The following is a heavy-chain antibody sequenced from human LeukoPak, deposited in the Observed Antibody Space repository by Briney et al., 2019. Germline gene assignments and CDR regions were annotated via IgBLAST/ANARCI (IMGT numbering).Heavy chain of an antibody. D-gene: IGHD5-18*01. Sequence: PGGSLRLSCGASGFTFSPYAMTWVRQALGRGLEWVSSLSGSGASAYYADSVKGRFIISRDNSKNTLYLQMNSLRAEDTAVYYCAKGQDTYGHPFDYWGQGTLVTVSS. J-gene: IGHJ4*02. V-gene: IGHV3-23*01. CDR2: LSGSGASA. CDR3: AKGQDTYGHPFDY. CDR1: GFTFSPYA.